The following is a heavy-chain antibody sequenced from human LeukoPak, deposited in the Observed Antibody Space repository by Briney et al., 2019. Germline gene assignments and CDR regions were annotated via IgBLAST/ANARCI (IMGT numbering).Heavy chain of an antibody. J-gene: IGHJ5*02. CDR3: ARGSGSHENWFDP. CDR2: INHSGST. CDR1: GGSFSGYY. Sequence: SETLSLTCAVYGGSFSGYYWSWIRQPPGEGLEWIGEINHSGSTNYNPSLKSRVTISVDTSKNQFSLKLSSVTAADTAVYYCARGSGSHENWFDPWGQGTLVTVSS. V-gene: IGHV4-34*01. D-gene: IGHD1-26*01.